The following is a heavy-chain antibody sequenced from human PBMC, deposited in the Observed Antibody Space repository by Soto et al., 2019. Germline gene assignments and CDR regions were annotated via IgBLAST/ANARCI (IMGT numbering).Heavy chain of an antibody. CDR1: GGSFSGYY. CDR3: ARAGFSSSGDSLNWFDP. J-gene: IGHJ5*02. V-gene: IGHV4-34*01. CDR2: INHSGST. Sequence: NPSETLSLTCAVYGGSFSGYYWSWIRQPPGKGLEWIGEINHSGSTNYNPSLKSRVTISVDTSKNQFSLELSSVTAADTAVYYCARAGFSSSGDSLNWFDPWGQGTLVTVSS. D-gene: IGHD6-6*01.